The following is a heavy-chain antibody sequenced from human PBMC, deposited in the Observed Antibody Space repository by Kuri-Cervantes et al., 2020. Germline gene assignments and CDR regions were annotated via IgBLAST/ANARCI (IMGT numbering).Heavy chain of an antibody. J-gene: IGHJ5*01. CDR3: DGGDS. V-gene: IGHV3-30-3*01. CDR2: ISYDGSNK. D-gene: IGHD3-10*01. CDR1: GFTFSSYA. Sequence: GESLKISCAASGFTFSSYAMHWVRQAPGKGLEWVAVISYDGSNKYYADSVKGRFTISRDNSKNTLYLQMTSLTVDDTAMYFCDGGDSWGQGTLVTVSS.